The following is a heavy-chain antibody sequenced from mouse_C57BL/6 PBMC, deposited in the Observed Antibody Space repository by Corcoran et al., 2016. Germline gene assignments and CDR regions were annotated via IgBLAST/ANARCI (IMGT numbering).Heavy chain of an antibody. CDR1: GYTFTTYG. CDR3: VRDSNWYFDV. J-gene: IGHJ1*03. Sequence: QIQLVQSGPELKKPGETVKISCKASGYTFTTYGMSWMKQAPGKGLKWMGWMNIYSGVPTYADDFQGRFALSLETSASTAYLEINNLKSEDTATYVCVRDSNWYFDVWGIGTTVTVSS. CDR2: MNIYSGVP. V-gene: IGHV9-3*01. D-gene: IGHD2-5*01.